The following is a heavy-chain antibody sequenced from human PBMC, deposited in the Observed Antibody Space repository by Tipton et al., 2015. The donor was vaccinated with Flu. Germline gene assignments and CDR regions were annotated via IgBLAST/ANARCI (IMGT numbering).Heavy chain of an antibody. CDR3: GGGAGIT. Sequence: LRLSCAASGFTFSSYSMNWVRQPPGKGLEWIGSIYYSGSTYYNPSLKSRVTISVDTSKNQFSLKLSSVTAADTAVYYCGGGAGITWGRGTLVTVSS. J-gene: IGHJ4*02. CDR1: GFTFSSYSMN. V-gene: IGHV4-59*05. CDR2: IYYSGST. D-gene: IGHD3-16*01.